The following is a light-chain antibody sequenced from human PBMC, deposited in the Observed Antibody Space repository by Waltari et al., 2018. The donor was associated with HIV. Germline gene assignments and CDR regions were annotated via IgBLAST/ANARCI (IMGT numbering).Light chain of an antibody. CDR2: ANQ. Sequence: QSELTQPPSASGTPGQRVTISCSGSSSNIGSYTVNWYQQLPGTAPKLLIYANQQRPSGGPDRFSGSQSDTSASLAIGGLQSEDEADYYCATWDASLSGPVFGGGTKLTVL. V-gene: IGLV1-44*01. J-gene: IGLJ2*01. CDR3: ATWDASLSGPV. CDR1: SSNIGSYT.